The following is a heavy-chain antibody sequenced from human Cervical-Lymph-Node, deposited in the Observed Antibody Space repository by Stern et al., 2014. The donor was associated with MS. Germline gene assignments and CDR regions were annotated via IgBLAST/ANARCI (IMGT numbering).Heavy chain of an antibody. V-gene: IGHV5-51*01. CDR1: GFKFSIYW. Sequence: VQLVQSGAELIRPGESLKISCKGSGFKFSIYWIAWVRQMPGKGLEWMGIIYPGDCETRYSPSVQGQVTMSDDKSTSTAYLQWSSLNASDTAMYFCARQTTAWASDVWGQGTLVTVSS. D-gene: IGHD1-14*01. CDR2: IYPGDCET. CDR3: ARQTTAWASDV. J-gene: IGHJ4*02.